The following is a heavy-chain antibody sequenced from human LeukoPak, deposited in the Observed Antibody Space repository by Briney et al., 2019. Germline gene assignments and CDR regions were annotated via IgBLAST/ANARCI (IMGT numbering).Heavy chain of an antibody. D-gene: IGHD6-19*01. Sequence: GGSLRLSCAASGFTFTSYWMAWVRQAPGKGLEWVAVISYDGSNKYYADSVKGRFTISRDNSKNTLYLQMNSLRAEDTAVYYCASWQWPSPDAFDIWGQGTMVTVSS. CDR1: GFTFTSYW. CDR3: ASWQWPSPDAFDI. CDR2: ISYDGSNK. V-gene: IGHV3-30-3*01. J-gene: IGHJ3*02.